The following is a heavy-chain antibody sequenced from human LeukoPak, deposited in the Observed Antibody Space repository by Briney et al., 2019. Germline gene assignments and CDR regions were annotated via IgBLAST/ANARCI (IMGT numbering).Heavy chain of an antibody. D-gene: IGHD6-25*01. CDR2: ISYDGSNK. V-gene: IGHV3-30*18. CDR1: GFTFSSYG. CDR3: AKDQSAAPVGY. Sequence: GGSLRLSCAASGFTFSSYGMHWVRQAPGKGLEWVAVISYDGSNKYYADSVKGRFTISRDNSKNTLYLQMNSLRAEDTAVYYCAKDQSAAPVGYWGQETLVTVSS. J-gene: IGHJ4*02.